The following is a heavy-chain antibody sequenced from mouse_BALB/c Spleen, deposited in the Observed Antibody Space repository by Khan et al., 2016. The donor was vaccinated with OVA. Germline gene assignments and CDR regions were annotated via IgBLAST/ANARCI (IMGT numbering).Heavy chain of an antibody. CDR1: GYTVSSYW. J-gene: IGHJ4*01. CDR3: ARQFTGGAMDV. V-gene: IGHV1-9*01. Sequence: QVRLQQSGAELMKPGASVKISCKATGYTVSSYWIEWIKQRPGHGLEWIGEILPGSGSSKYNEKFKGKATFTEDTSSNTAYMQLSSLTSEDSAVYYCARQFTGGAMDVWGQGTSVTVSS. CDR2: ILPGSGSS.